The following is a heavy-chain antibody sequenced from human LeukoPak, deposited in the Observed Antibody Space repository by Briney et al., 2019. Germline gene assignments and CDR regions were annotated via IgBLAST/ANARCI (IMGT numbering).Heavy chain of an antibody. V-gene: IGHV3-48*03. CDR1: GFTFSSYE. Sequence: PGGSLRLSCAASGFTFSSYEMNWVRQAPGKGLEWVSYISSSGSTIYYADSVKGRFTISRDNAKNSLYLEMNSLRAGDTAVYYCARGYRYGATFDYWGQGALVTVSS. CDR2: ISSSGSTI. D-gene: IGHD5-18*01. CDR3: ARGYRYGATFDY. J-gene: IGHJ4*02.